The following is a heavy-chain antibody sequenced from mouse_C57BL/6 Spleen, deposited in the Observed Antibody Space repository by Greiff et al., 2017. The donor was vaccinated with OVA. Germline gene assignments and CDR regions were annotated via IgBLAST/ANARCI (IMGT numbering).Heavy chain of an antibody. Sequence: DVKVEESGAGLVKPGGSLKLSCAASGFTFSSYAMSWVRQTPEKRLEWVAYISSGGDYIYYADTVKGRFTISRDNARNTLYLQMSSLKSEDTAMYYCTRDYYGSRFAYWGQGTLVTVSA. CDR2: ISSGGDYI. CDR3: TRDYYGSRFAY. D-gene: IGHD1-1*01. V-gene: IGHV5-9-1*02. CDR1: GFTFSSYA. J-gene: IGHJ3*01.